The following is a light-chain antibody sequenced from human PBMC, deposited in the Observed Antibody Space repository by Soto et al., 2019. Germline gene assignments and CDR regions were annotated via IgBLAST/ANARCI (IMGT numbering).Light chain of an antibody. V-gene: IGLV2-23*01. J-gene: IGLJ2*01. CDR2: EAS. CDR3: CSYAGSSTYV. Sequence: QSALTQPASASGSPGQSITISCTGTSSNVGSYILVSWYQQHPGKAPKLMIYEASKRPSGVSNRFSGSKSGNTASLTISGLQAEDEADYYCCSYAGSSTYVFGGGTKLTVL. CDR1: SSNVGSYIL.